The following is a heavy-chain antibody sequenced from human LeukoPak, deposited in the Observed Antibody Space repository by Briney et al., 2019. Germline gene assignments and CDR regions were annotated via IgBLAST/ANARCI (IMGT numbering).Heavy chain of an antibody. CDR2: INPNSGGT. Sequence: ASVTVSCKASGYTFTGYYMHWVRQAPGQGLEWMGWINPNSGGTNYAQKFQGRVTMTRDTSISTAYMELSRLRSDDTAVYYCARVVVVAATPLYYYGMDVWGQGTTVTVSS. CDR3: ARVVVVAATPLYYYGMDV. D-gene: IGHD2-15*01. V-gene: IGHV1-2*02. J-gene: IGHJ6*02. CDR1: GYTFTGYY.